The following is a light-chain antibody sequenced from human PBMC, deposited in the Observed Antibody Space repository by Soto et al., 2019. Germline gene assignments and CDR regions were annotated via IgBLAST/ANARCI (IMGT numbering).Light chain of an antibody. V-gene: IGLV2-14*01. Sequence: QSALTQPASVSWSPGQSITISCTGTSGDIGSYNRVSWYQQHPGKAPKLIIYEVTDRPSGVSNRFSGSKSGNTASLTISALQAEDEAEYYCSSYTNINTRACVFGTGTKVTVL. CDR3: SSYTNINTRACV. J-gene: IGLJ1*01. CDR1: SGDIGSYNR. CDR2: EVT.